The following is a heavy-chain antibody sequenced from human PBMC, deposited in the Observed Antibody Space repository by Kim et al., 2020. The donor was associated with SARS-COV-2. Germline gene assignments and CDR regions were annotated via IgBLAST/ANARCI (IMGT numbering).Heavy chain of an antibody. D-gene: IGHD5-12*01. CDR3: TRGSGYDADFDY. Sequence: GGSLRLSCTASGFTFGDYAMSWFRQAPGKGLEWVGFIRSRAYGGTTEYAASVKGRFTISRDDSKTIAYLQMNSLKTVDTAVYYCTRGSGYDADFDYWGQGTLVTVSS. J-gene: IGHJ4*02. CDR2: IRSRAYGGTT. V-gene: IGHV3-49*03. CDR1: GFTFGDYA.